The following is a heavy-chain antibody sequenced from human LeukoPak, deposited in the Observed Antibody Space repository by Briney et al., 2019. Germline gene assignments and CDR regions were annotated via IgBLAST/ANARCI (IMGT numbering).Heavy chain of an antibody. CDR2: INPSGGST. D-gene: IGHD3-10*01. Sequence: GASVKVSCRASGYTFTSYYMHWVRQAPGQGLEWMGIINPSGGSTSYAQKFQGRVTMTRDMSTSTVYMELSSLRSEDTAVYYCARANYYGSGSYYISDGGIYYYYYYMDVWGKGTTVTVSS. CDR1: GYTFTSYY. CDR3: ARANYYGSGSYYISDGGIYYYYYYMDV. V-gene: IGHV1-46*01. J-gene: IGHJ6*03.